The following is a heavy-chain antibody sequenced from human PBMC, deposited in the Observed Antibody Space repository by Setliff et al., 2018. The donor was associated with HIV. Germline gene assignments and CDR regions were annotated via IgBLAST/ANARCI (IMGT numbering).Heavy chain of an antibody. Sequence: PYETLSLTCTLSRGSTSSGIHYWNWIRQPAGKGLEWFGRIYTSASTNYNPSLKSRVTISADTSKNQFSLKLISVTAADTAVYYCARAGYCTNGVCLGGYFDDWGQRTLVTVSS. J-gene: IGHJ4*02. CDR1: RGSTSSGIHY. D-gene: IGHD2-8*01. V-gene: IGHV4-61*02. CDR3: ARAGYCTNGVCLGGYFDD. CDR2: IYTSAST.